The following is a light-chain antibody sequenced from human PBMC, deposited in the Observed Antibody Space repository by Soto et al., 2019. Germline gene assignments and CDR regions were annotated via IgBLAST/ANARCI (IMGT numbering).Light chain of an antibody. CDR1: QSVSSN. V-gene: IGKV3-15*01. CDR3: QQYVNWPPTFT. J-gene: IGKJ2*01. Sequence: EIVMTQSPATLSVSPGERVTLSCRASQSVSSNLARYQQKPGQAPRLLMYSASTRATGIPGRFSGSGSGTEFTLAISSLQSEDFAVYYCQQYVNWPPTFTFGQGTKLEIK. CDR2: SAS.